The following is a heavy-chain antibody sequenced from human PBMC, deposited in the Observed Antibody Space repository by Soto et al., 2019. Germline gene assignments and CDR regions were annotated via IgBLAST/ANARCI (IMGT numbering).Heavy chain of an antibody. J-gene: IGHJ4*02. CDR3: AMGLAAAGPFDY. Sequence: EVQLLESGGGLVQPGGSLRLSCAASGFTLSISAMSWVRQAPGKGPEWVSAISGSGGTPFYADSVKGRFIISRDNSKNTLFLQMNSLRAEDTAVYYCAMGLAAAGPFDYWGQGTLVTVSS. D-gene: IGHD6-13*01. V-gene: IGHV3-23*01. CDR2: ISGSGGTP. CDR1: GFTLSISA.